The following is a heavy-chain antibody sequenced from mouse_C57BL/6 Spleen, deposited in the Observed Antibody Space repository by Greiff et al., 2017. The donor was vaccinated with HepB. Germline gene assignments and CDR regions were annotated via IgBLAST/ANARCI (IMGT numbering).Heavy chain of an antibody. J-gene: IGHJ3*01. V-gene: IGHV14-2*01. CDR1: GFNIKDYY. Sequence: EVQLQQSGAELVKPGASVKLSCTASGFNIKDYYMHWVKQRTEQGLEWIGRIDPEDGETKYAPKFQGKATITADTSSNTAYLQRSSLTSEDTAVYYWSSRSPHATHPWLSYWGQGTLVTVSA. CDR2: IDPEDGET. CDR3: SSRSPHATHPWLSY. D-gene: IGHD3-2*02.